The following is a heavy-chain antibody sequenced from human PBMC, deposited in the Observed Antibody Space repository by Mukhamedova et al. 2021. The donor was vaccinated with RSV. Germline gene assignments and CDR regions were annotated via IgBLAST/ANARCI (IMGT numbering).Heavy chain of an antibody. J-gene: IGHJ4*02. D-gene: IGHD4-23*01. CDR1: G. CDR3: AKERTTVVTGALGY. V-gene: IGHV3-30*02. Sequence: GMHCVRQAPGKGLERVAFIRYDGSNKYYADSVKGRFIISRDNSKTTLYLQMNSLRAEDTAVYYCAKERTTVVTGALGYWCQGPLV. CDR2: IRYDGSNK.